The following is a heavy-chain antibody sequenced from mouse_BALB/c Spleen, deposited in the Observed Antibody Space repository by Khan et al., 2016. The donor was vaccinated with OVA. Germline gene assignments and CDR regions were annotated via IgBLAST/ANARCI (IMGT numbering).Heavy chain of an antibody. D-gene: IGHD1-1*01. CDR1: GFTFTSFG. J-gene: IGHJ2*01. CDR2: ISGDSSTV. CDR3: ARSYFYGYYFDQ. V-gene: IGHV5-17*02. Sequence: EVELVESGGGLVQPGGSRKLSCVASGFTFTSFGMHWVRQAPEKGLEWVAYISGDSSTVYYTATVKGRFTISRDNPKNTMFLQRTSLMTEDMAICYCARSYFYGYYFDQWGQGTTLTVSS.